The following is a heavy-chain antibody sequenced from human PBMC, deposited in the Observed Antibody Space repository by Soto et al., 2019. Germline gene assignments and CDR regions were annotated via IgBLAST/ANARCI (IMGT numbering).Heavy chain of an antibody. Sequence: SETLSLTCTVSGGSIISSDYYWGWIRQPPGKGLEWIGSLYYSGSTYYNPSLKSRVTTSVDTSKNQFSLKLSSVTAADTAVYYCARTYVTVMVVVPAAKDYMDVWG. CDR3: ARTYVTVMVVVPAAKDYMDV. D-gene: IGHD2-2*01. V-gene: IGHV4-39*01. J-gene: IGHJ6*03. CDR2: LYYSGST. CDR1: GGSIISSDYY.